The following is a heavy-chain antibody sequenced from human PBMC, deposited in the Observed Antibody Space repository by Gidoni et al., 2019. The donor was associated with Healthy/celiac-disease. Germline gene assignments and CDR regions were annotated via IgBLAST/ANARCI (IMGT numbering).Heavy chain of an antibody. J-gene: IGHJ4*02. V-gene: IGHV3-66*02. CDR3: ARARDGVANDY. CDR1: GFTVSSNY. Sequence: EVQLVEFGGGLVKPGGSLRLSCAASGFTVSSNYMIWVRQAPGKGLWWFSVIYRGGSPYYADSVKGRFTISRDNSKNTLYLQMNSLRAEDTAVYYCARARDGVANDYWGQGTLVTVSS. D-gene: IGHD4-17*01. CDR2: IYRGGSP.